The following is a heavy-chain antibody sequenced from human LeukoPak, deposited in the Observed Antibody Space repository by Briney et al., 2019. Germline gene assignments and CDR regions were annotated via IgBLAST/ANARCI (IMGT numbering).Heavy chain of an antibody. V-gene: IGHV4-34*01. D-gene: IGHD6-19*01. CDR1: GVAFSNYY. J-gene: IGHJ4*02. Sequence: SETLSPTCAVSGVAFSNYYWSWVRQSPRQGLEWIGEINHSGYTNYNPSLKSRVTMSIDTSKNQFSLLLTSVTAADAGVYYCTRAVAGHPDWGQGTLVTVSS. CDR2: INHSGYT. CDR3: TRAVAGHPD.